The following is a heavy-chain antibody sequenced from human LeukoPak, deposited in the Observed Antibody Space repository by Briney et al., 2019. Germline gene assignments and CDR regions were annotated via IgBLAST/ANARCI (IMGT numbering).Heavy chain of an antibody. V-gene: IGHV4-31*03. CDR2: IYYSGST. CDR1: GGSISSGGYY. CDR3: ARGPARGYSGYLDY. D-gene: IGHD5-12*01. Sequence: SQTLSLTCTVSGGSISSGGYYWSWIRQHPGKGLEWIGYIYYSGSTNYNPSLKSRVTISVDTSKNQFSLKLSSVTAADTAVYYCARGPARGYSGYLDYWGQGTLVTVSS. J-gene: IGHJ4*02.